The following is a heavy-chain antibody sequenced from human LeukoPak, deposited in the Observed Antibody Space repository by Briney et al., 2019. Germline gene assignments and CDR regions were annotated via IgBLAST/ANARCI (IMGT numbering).Heavy chain of an antibody. J-gene: IGHJ4*02. CDR1: GFTFSTYE. CDR3: ARDDYDSSTPYYFDY. CDR2: IHNSGSTI. V-gene: IGHV3-48*03. Sequence: GGSLRLSCAASGFTFSTYEMNWVRQAPGKGLEWVSYIHNSGSTIYYADSVKGRFTISRDNVKNSLYLQMKSLRAEDTAVYYCARDDYDSSTPYYFDYWGQGILVTVSS. D-gene: IGHD3-22*01.